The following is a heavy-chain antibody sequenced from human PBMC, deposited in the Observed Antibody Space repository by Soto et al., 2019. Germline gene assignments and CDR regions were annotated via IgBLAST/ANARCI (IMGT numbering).Heavy chain of an antibody. CDR3: AMPIELPDY. V-gene: IGHV3-30*03. D-gene: IGHD1-26*01. CDR1: GFTFSSYG. CDR2: ISYDGSNK. Sequence: QVQLVESGGGVVQPGRSLRLSCAASGFTFSSYGMHWVRQAPGKGLEWVSVISYDGSNKYYADSVKGRFTTSRDNSKNTLYLQMNSLRAEDTAVYYCAMPIELPDYWGQGTLVTVSS. J-gene: IGHJ4*02.